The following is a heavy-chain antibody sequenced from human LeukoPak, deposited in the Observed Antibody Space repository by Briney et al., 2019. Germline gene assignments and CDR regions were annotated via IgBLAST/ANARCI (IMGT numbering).Heavy chain of an antibody. J-gene: IGHJ6*03. D-gene: IGHD1-26*01. V-gene: IGHV3-21*01. CDR1: GFTFSNYN. CDR2: ITSSGTYT. Sequence: PGGPLRLSCADSGFTFSNYNMNWVRQAPGKAMEWVSSITSSGTYTFYADSVKGRFTISRDNAKNSLYLQMDSLGPEDTAVYYCARDPYSGNYGTYYYYYMDVWGKGTTVTISS. CDR3: ARDPYSGNYGTYYYYYMDV.